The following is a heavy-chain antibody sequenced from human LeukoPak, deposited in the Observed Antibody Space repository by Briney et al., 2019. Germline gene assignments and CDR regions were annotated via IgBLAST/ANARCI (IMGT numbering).Heavy chain of an antibody. Sequence: SETLSLTCTVSGGSISSYYWSWIRQPAGKGLEWIGRIYTSGSTNYNPSLKSRVTMSVDTSKNQFSLKLCSVTAADTAVYYCARDLVFRTIFGVVIPSMDVWGKGTTVTVSS. V-gene: IGHV4-4*07. CDR3: ARDLVFRTIFGVVIPSMDV. D-gene: IGHD3-3*01. J-gene: IGHJ6*03. CDR1: GGSISSYY. CDR2: IYTSGST.